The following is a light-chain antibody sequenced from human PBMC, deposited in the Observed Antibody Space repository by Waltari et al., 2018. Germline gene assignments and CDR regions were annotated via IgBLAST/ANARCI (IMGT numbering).Light chain of an antibody. J-gene: IGLJ1*01. Sequence: QSALTQPRSVSGSPGQSVTISCTGTNNEIGDYNHVSWYQHHPGKAPNRMIFAVTKRPSGVPARCSAATSGNAASLTISGLQTEDEADYYRCSDVGSGYVFGIGTKVTVL. V-gene: IGLV2-11*01. CDR2: AVT. CDR3: CSDVGSGYV. CDR1: NNEIGDYNH.